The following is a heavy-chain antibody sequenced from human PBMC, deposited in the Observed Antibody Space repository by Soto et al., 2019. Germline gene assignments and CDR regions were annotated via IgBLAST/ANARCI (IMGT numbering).Heavy chain of an antibody. J-gene: IGHJ6*02. CDR1: GSPFSKYT. D-gene: IGHD2-21*01. V-gene: IGHV1-18*01. Sequence: QVQVMQSGTEVKKPGASVRVSCKTPGSPFSKYTFNWVRQAPGQGLEWIGWITANKVDTLYAQGFHGRVTMTTDTSTNTAYLDLTHPRGDATAVYVCGLGVDLWFYGIHVWGPGTTVFVSS. CDR2: ITANKVDT. CDR3: GLGVDLWFYGIHV.